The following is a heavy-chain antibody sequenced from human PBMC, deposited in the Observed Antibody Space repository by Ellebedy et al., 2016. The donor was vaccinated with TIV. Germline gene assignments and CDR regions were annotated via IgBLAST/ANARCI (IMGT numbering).Heavy chain of an antibody. D-gene: IGHD2-2*01. J-gene: IGHJ3*01. CDR3: ARGKGHVVVPTAPRDAFDL. V-gene: IGHV1-69*01. CDR2: SIPIFPTS. Sequence: SVKVSCXASGGTFRNSAIYWVRQAPGQGLEWMGGSIPIFPTSTYAQKFLGRVTITAAESTSTAYMEFSSLRSEDTAVYYCARGKGHVVVPTAPRDAFDLWGQGTLITVSS. CDR1: GGTFRNSA.